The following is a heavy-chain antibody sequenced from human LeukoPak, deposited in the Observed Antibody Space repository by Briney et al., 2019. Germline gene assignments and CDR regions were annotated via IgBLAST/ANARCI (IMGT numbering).Heavy chain of an antibody. V-gene: IGHV3-21*01. D-gene: IGHD1-26*01. J-gene: IGHJ4*02. CDR1: GFTFSGYS. CDR2: ISSSSYI. Sequence: GGSLRLSCAASGFTFSGYSMNWVRPGPPQGLGWISSISSSSYIYYADSVNGRFTIARDSAKNSLYLQMNSTAAEETAVNCAPSEAEGGSSCPAFWGQGTVVTVSS. CDR3: PSEAEGGSSCPAF.